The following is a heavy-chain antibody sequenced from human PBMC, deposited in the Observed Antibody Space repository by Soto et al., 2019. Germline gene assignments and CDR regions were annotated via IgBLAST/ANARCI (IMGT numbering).Heavy chain of an antibody. Sequence: GGSLRLSCAASGFTLRTYAMSWVRQTPGKGLEWVSLISKSGDSTYYADSVKGRFTISRDNSKNTLFLHMNSLRAEDTALYYCVFRHLGTNDTLQPLLYFDDWGKGTLVTV. CDR3: VFRHLGTNDTLQPLLYFDD. CDR1: GFTLRTYA. J-gene: IGHJ4*02. V-gene: IGHV3-23*01. CDR2: ISKSGDST.